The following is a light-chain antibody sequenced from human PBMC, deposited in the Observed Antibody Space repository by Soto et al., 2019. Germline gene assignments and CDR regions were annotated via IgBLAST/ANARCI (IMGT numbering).Light chain of an antibody. V-gene: IGKV3-15*01. CDR3: QQYNNWLRWT. CDR1: QNIGTN. J-gene: IGKJ1*01. Sequence: EIVMTQSPATLSVSPGERATLSCWASQNIGTNLAWYQQRPGQGPRLLIYDASTRATGIPARFSGSGSATDFTLTISSLQSEDFAVYYCQQYNNWLRWTFGQGTKVEIK. CDR2: DAS.